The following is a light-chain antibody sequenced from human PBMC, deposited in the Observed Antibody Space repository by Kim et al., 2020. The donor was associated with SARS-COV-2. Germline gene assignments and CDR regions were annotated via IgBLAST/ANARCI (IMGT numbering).Light chain of an antibody. CDR2: RNN. V-gene: IGLV10-54*01. CDR3: SAWDTSIGAWV. Sequence: LTQPPSVSKDLRQTATLTCTGNSNNVGNEGAAWLQQHQGHPPKLLSYRNNNRPSGISERLSASRSGNTAYLTITGLQPEDEADYFCSAWDTSIGAWVFGGGTQLTVL. J-gene: IGLJ3*02. CDR1: SNNVGNEG.